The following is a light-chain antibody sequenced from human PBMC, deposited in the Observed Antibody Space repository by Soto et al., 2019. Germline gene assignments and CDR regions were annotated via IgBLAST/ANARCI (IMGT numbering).Light chain of an antibody. V-gene: IGKV3-11*01. J-gene: IGKJ5*01. CDR2: GAS. CDR3: QQRSVWPIT. Sequence: EIVLTQSPATLSSFPGDRVTLSCRASQSVSNYLAWFQQKPGQAPRLLIYGASSRATGIPDRFSGSGSGTDFTLTISGLEPEDFAVYYCQQRSVWPITFGQGTRLEI. CDR1: QSVSNY.